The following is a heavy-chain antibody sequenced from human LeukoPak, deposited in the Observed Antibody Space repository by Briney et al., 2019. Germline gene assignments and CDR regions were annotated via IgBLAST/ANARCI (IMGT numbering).Heavy chain of an antibody. Sequence: PGGSLRLSCAASGFTFSSYAMHWVRQAPGKGLEWVAVISYDGSNKYYADSVKGRSTISRDNSKNTLYLQMNSLRAEDTAVYYCARGVTYCGGDCSLLYYYYGMDVWGQGTTVTVSS. D-gene: IGHD2-21*02. CDR1: GFTFSSYA. V-gene: IGHV3-30-3*01. J-gene: IGHJ6*02. CDR3: ARGVTYCGGDCSLLYYYYGMDV. CDR2: ISYDGSNK.